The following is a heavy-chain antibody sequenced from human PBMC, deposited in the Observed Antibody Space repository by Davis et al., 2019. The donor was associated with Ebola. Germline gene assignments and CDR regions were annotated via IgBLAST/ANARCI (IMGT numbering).Heavy chain of an antibody. Sequence: ASVKVSCKASGYTFTSSGISWVRQAPGQGLEWMGWISAYNGNTNYAQKLQGRVTITADESTSTAYMELSSLRSEDTAVYYCASAYCSSTSCYLRDWGQGTLVTVSS. CDR2: ISAYNGNT. D-gene: IGHD2-2*01. V-gene: IGHV1-18*04. CDR3: ASAYCSSTSCYLRD. J-gene: IGHJ4*02. CDR1: GYTFTSSG.